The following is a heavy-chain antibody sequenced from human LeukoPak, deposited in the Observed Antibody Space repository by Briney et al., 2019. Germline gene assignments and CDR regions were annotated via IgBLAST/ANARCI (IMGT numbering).Heavy chain of an antibody. CDR2: INHSGST. Sequence: LETLSLTCAVYGGSFSGYYWGWIRQPPGKGLEWIGEINHSGSTNYNPSLKSRVTISVDTSKNQFSLKLSSVTAADTAVYYCARTSIYYDSSGYRSWGQGTLVTVSS. J-gene: IGHJ5*02. CDR1: GGSFSGYY. D-gene: IGHD3-22*01. CDR3: ARTSIYYDSSGYRS. V-gene: IGHV4-34*01.